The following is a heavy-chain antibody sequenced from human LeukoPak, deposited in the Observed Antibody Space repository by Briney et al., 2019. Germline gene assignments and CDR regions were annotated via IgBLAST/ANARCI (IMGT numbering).Heavy chain of an antibody. V-gene: IGHV4-59*01. CDR2: IYYSGST. CDR1: GGSFSGYF. CDR3: ARSRSFLTGFDYFYMDV. J-gene: IGHJ6*03. Sequence: SETLSLTCAVYGGSFSGYFWSWIRQPPGKGLEWIGYIYYSGSTSYNPSLKSRVTISVDMSKNQFSLRLSSVTAADTAVYYCARSRSFLTGFDYFYMDVWGKGTTVTVSS. D-gene: IGHD3-9*01.